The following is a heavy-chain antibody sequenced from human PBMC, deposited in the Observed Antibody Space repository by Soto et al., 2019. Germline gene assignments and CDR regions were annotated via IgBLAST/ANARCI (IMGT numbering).Heavy chain of an antibody. Sequence: QVQLVQSGAEVKKPGSSVKVSCKASGGTFSSYAISWVRQAPGQGLEWMGGIIPIFGTANYAQKFQGRVTITADESTSTAYMELSRLRSEDTAVYYCARLYDSSGYRHYYYYGMDVWGQGTTVTVSS. CDR2: IIPIFGTA. D-gene: IGHD3-22*01. V-gene: IGHV1-69*01. J-gene: IGHJ6*02. CDR1: GGTFSSYA. CDR3: ARLYDSSGYRHYYYYGMDV.